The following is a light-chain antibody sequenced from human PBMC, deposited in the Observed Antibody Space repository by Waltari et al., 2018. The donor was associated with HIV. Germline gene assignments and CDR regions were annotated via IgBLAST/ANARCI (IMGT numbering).Light chain of an antibody. V-gene: IGLV2-8*01. CDR1: SSDIGYFNY. J-gene: IGLJ2*01. CDR3: AAYAGNNIVI. CDR2: DVN. Sequence: QSALTQPHSASGSPGQSVTVSCTGTSSDIGYFNYVSWYQQHPGDAPQLLIYDVNKRPSGVPDLFSASKSGATASLTVSGLLAEDEADYYCAAYAGNNIVIFGGGTKVTV.